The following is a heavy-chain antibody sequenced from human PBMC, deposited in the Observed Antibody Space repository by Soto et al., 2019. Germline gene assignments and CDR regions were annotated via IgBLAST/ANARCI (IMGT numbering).Heavy chain of an antibody. CDR2: ISSSSSYI. J-gene: IGHJ4*02. D-gene: IGHD1-1*01. Sequence: EVQLVESGGGLVKPGGSLRLSCAASGFTFSSYSMNWVRQAPGKGLKWVSSISSSSSYIYYADSVKGRFTISRDNAKNSLYLQMNSLRAEDTAVYYCARDQTPTTMGYWGQGTLVTVSS. CDR3: ARDQTPTTMGY. V-gene: IGHV3-21*01. CDR1: GFTFSSYS.